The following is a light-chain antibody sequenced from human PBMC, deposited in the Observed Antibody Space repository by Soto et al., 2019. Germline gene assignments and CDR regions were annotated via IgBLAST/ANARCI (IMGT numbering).Light chain of an antibody. CDR2: DAS. Sequence: EIVMTQSPATLSVSPGERATLSCRASQSVSSNLAWYQQKPGQAPRLLIYDASTRATGIPARFSGSGSGTEFTFTISSLQSEDFAVYYCQQYNNWPPWTCGQGTKVEIK. J-gene: IGKJ1*01. CDR3: QQYNNWPPWT. CDR1: QSVSSN. V-gene: IGKV3-15*01.